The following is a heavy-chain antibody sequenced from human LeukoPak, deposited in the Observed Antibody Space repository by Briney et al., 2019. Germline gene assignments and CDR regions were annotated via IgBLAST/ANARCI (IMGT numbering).Heavy chain of an antibody. Sequence: GGSLRLSCAASGFTFSSYAISWVRQAPGKGLEWVSSISGSGGNTYYADSVKGRFTISRDNSKNTLYLQMNSLRAEDTAVYYCAKFISNGFDIWGQGTMVTVSS. CDR2: ISGSGGNT. V-gene: IGHV3-23*01. CDR1: GFTFSSYA. D-gene: IGHD3-10*01. CDR3: AKFISNGFDI. J-gene: IGHJ3*02.